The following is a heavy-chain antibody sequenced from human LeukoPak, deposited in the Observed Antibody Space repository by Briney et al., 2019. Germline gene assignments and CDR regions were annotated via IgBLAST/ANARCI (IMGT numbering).Heavy chain of an antibody. CDR3: ARDQGDCSGGSCYPFDY. CDR2: SYYSGST. D-gene: IGHD2-15*01. J-gene: IGHJ4*02. Sequence: SETLSLTCTVSGGSISSGGYYWSWIRQHPGKGLHWNVYSYYSGSTYYNPSLKSRVTISVDTSKNQFSLKLSSVTAADTAVFYCARDQGDCSGGSCYPFDYWGQGTLVTVSS. V-gene: IGHV4-31*03. CDR1: GGSISSGGYY.